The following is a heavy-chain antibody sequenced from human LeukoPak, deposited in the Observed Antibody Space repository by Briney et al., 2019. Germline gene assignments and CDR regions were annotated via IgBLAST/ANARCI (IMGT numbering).Heavy chain of an antibody. CDR1: GFTFSDYY. CDR3: ARVGGDRGDYFDY. J-gene: IGHJ4*02. V-gene: IGHV3-11*05. Sequence: PGGSLRLSCAASGFTFSDYYVSWIRQAPGKGLEWVSYISSSSSYTNYADSVKGRFTISRDNAKNSLYLQMNSLRAEHTAVYYCARVGGDRGDYFDYWGQGTLVTVSS. D-gene: IGHD2-15*01. CDR2: ISSSSSYT.